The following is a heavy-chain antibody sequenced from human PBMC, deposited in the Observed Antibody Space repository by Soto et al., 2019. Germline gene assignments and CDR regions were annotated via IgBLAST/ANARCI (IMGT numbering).Heavy chain of an antibody. V-gene: IGHV1-8*01. CDR1: GYTFTSHN. J-gene: IGHJ6*03. D-gene: IGHD6-6*01. CDR2: MNPNSGKA. Sequence: QVQLVQSGAEVKKPGASVKVSCKASGYTFTSHNIVWVRQASGQELECVGGMNPNSGKADYAQKFQGRVTMTRDTSVSTAYMELSSLRSEDTAVYYCARRMSSSHFYYYMDVWGKGTTVTVSS. CDR3: ARRMSSSHFYYYMDV.